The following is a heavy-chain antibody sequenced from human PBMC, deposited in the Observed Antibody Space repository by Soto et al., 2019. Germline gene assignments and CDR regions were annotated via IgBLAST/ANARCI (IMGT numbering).Heavy chain of an antibody. V-gene: IGHV3-33*01. CDR1: GFTFSSYG. CDR3: AREMGIVLMVYPGLDY. J-gene: IGHJ4*02. CDR2: IWYDGSNK. D-gene: IGHD2-8*01. Sequence: QVQLVESGGGVVQPGRSLRLSCAASGFTFSSYGMHWVRQAPGKGLEWVAVIWYDGSNKYYADSVKGRFTISRDNSKNTLELQMNSLRAEDTAVYYCAREMGIVLMVYPGLDYWGQGTLVTVSS.